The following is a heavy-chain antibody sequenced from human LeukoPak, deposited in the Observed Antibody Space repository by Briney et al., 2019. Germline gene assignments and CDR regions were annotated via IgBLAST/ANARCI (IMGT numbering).Heavy chain of an antibody. CDR2: IYYRGST. CDR1: GGSISSYY. V-gene: IGHV4-59*01. J-gene: IGHJ4*02. D-gene: IGHD4-17*01. CDR3: VRGLMTTADY. Sequence: SETLSLTCNVSGGSISSYYWGWIRQPPGKGLEWIGYIYYRGSTDYNPSLKSRVTIPLGTSKNQFSLKLSSVTAADTAVYYCVRGLMTTADYWGQGTLVTVSS.